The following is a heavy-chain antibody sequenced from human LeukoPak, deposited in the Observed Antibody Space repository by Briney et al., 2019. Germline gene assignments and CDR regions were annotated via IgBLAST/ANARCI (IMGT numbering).Heavy chain of an antibody. CDR1: GFTFSGYS. V-gene: IGHV3-21*01. D-gene: IGHD3-10*01. CDR2: ISSSSSYI. CDR3: ARDGKYGSGSSDY. J-gene: IGHJ4*02. Sequence: PGGSLRLSCAASGFTFSGYSMNWVRQAPGKGLEWVSSISSSSSYIYYADSVKGRFTISRDNAKNSLYLQMNSLRAEDTAVYYCARDGKYGSGSSDYWGQGTLVTVSS.